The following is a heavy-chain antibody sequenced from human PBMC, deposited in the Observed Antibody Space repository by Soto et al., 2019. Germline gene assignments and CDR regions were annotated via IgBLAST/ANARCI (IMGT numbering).Heavy chain of an antibody. CDR3: ARDGWGSNWYFDL. V-gene: IGHV3-30*03. CDR1: GVTFKDYG. Sequence: GGSLRLSCGAPGVTFKDYGMHWVRQAPGKGLEWVAVISYDGKQTYNADSVKGRFTISKDKSKRTLFLQMNSLRVDDTAVYYCARDGWGSNWYFDLWRRGTLVTVSS. D-gene: IGHD3-16*01. CDR2: ISYDGKQT. J-gene: IGHJ2*01.